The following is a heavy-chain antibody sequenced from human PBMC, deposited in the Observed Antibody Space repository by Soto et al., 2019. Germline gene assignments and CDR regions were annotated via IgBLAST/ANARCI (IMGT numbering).Heavy chain of an antibody. CDR2: ISGSGGST. CDR3: ASGRSSWSYYFDY. V-gene: IGHV3-23*01. J-gene: IGHJ4*02. D-gene: IGHD6-13*01. Sequence: PVGSLRLSCAASGFTFSSYAMSWVRQAPGKGLEWVSAISGSGGSTYYADSVKGRFTISRDNSKNTLYLQMNSLRAEDTAVYYCASGRSSWSYYFDYWGQGTLVTVSS. CDR1: GFTFSSYA.